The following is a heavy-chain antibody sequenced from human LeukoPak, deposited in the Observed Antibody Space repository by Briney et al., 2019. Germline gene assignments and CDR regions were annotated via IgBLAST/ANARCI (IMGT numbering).Heavy chain of an antibody. V-gene: IGHV3-23*01. D-gene: IGHD6-13*01. CDR2: ISGSGSGGST. Sequence: PGGSLRLSCAASGFTFSSSAMSWVRQAPGKGLEWVSSISGSGSGGSTYYADSVKGRFTLSRDNSKNTLSLQMNSLRAEDTAMYYCAKGGVFSSLYAHLDYWGQGTLVTVSS. CDR3: AKGGVFSSLYAHLDY. CDR1: GFTFSSSA. J-gene: IGHJ4*01.